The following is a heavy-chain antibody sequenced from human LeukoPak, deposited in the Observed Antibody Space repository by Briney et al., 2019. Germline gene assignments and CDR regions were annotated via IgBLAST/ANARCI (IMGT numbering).Heavy chain of an antibody. D-gene: IGHD3-3*01. CDR2: IYYSGST. CDR3: ARLTPQYYDFWSGPTGGYYFDY. V-gene: IGHV4-59*08. Sequence: SETLSLTCTVSGGSISSYYWSWIRQPPGKGLEWIGYIYYSGSTNYNPSLKSRVTISVDTPKNQFSLKLSSVTAADTAVYYCARLTPQYYDFWSGPTGGYYFDYWGQGTLVTVSS. J-gene: IGHJ4*02. CDR1: GGSISSYY.